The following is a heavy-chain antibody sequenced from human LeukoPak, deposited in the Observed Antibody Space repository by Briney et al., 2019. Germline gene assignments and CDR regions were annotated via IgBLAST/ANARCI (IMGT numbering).Heavy chain of an antibody. J-gene: IGHJ5*02. CDR1: GGSISSSGXY. CDR2: XYYSGST. D-gene: IGHD1-26*01. Sequence: SETLXXXCXVXGGSISSSGXYWGWVRQPPGTGVEGVASXYYSGSTYYNPSLKSRVTIYVETSKKQLTLKVSSLTAADTAVYYCARHEYSGSYYGLSWFDHWGQGTLVTVSS. V-gene: IGHV4-39*01. CDR3: ARHEYSGSYYGLSWFDH.